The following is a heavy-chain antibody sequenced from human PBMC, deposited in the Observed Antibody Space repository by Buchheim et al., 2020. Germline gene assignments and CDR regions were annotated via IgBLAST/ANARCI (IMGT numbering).Heavy chain of an antibody. CDR1: ELTFRNFA. CDR2: ISGSGDNT. V-gene: IGHV3-23*01. Sequence: EVQLLESGGGLVQPGGSLRLSCAASELTFRNFAMSWVRQAPGKGLEWVSSISGSGDNTYYADSVKGRFTISRDNSKNTLYLQMNSLRADDTAVYYCAKDRQVMDVWGQGTT. J-gene: IGHJ6*02. CDR3: AKDRQVMDV.